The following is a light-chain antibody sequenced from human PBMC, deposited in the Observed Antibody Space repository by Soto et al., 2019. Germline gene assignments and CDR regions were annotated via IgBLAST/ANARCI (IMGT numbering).Light chain of an antibody. CDR2: DAS. Sequence: DIQMTQSPSSLSASVGDRVTITCQASQDINIYLNWYQQRPGKGPKFLIFDASNLALGVPSRFTASGHGTHFTLTNSSLQPEDFATYYCQQYENLPLTFGGGTKVEI. V-gene: IGKV1-33*01. J-gene: IGKJ4*01. CDR1: QDINIY. CDR3: QQYENLPLT.